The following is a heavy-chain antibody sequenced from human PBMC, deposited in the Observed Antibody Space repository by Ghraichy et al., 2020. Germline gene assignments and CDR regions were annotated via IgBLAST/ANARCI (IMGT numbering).Heavy chain of an antibody. J-gene: IGHJ2*01. CDR1: GGTFSSYA. D-gene: IGHD2-2*01. V-gene: IGHV1-69*13. CDR3: ARQSVVPAAIPHWYFDL. Sequence: SVKVSCKASGGTFSSYAISWVRQAPGQGLEWMGGIIPIFGTANYAQKFQGRVTITADESTSTAYMELSSLRSEDTAVYYCARQSVVPAAIPHWYFDLWGRGTLVTVSS. CDR2: IIPIFGTA.